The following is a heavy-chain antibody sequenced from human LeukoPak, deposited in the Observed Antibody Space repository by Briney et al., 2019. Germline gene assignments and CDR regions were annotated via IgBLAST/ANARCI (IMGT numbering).Heavy chain of an antibody. CDR1: GYTFTSYW. CDR2: IFPGDSDT. Sequence: AGESLKISCKGSGYTFTSYWIGWVRQMPGKGLECMGIIFPGDSDTRYSPSFQGQVTISADKSISTAYLQWSSLKASDTAMYYCARHWAEVGATKAFDIWGQGTMVTVSS. V-gene: IGHV5-51*01. J-gene: IGHJ3*02. D-gene: IGHD1-26*01. CDR3: ARHWAEVGATKAFDI.